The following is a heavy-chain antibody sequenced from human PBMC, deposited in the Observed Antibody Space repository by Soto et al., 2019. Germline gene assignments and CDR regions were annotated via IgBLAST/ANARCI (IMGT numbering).Heavy chain of an antibody. CDR1: GFTFSTYS. D-gene: IGHD2-2*02. V-gene: IGHV3-21*01. CDR3: AREYTAWPLAYGLDV. CDR2: IGSRTDI. J-gene: IGHJ6*02. Sequence: GGSLSLSCVGSGFTFSTYSINWVRQAPGKGLEWVSSIGSRTDIYYADSVKGRFTISRDNAKNSVSLQMNSLRAEDTAVYYCAREYTAWPLAYGLDVWGQGTTVTVSS.